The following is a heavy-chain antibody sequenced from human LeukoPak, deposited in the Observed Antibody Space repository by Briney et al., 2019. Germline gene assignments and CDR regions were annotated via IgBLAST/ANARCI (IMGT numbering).Heavy chain of an antibody. J-gene: IGHJ4*02. Sequence: ASVKVSCKASGYTFTGYYTHWVRQAPGQGLEWMGWINPNSGGTNYAQKFQGRVTMTRDTSISTAYMELSRPRSDDTAVYYCARVSPLVGARSIDYWGQGTLVTVSS. V-gene: IGHV1-2*02. CDR2: INPNSGGT. CDR3: ARVSPLVGARSIDY. CDR1: GYTFTGYY. D-gene: IGHD1-26*01.